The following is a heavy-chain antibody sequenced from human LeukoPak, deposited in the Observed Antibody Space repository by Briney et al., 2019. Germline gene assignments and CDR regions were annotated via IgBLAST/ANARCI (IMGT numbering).Heavy chain of an antibody. CDR3: AGAKSDVVGASMDY. V-gene: IGHV3-21*04. Sequence: GGSLRLSCAASGFTFSSYTMNWVRQAPGKGLEWVSIISSGSSYIHYADSVKGRFIISRDNSKNTLYLQMDSLRVDDTAVYYCAGAKSDVVGASMDYWGQGTLVTVSS. CDR1: GFTFSSYT. CDR2: ISSGSSYI. J-gene: IGHJ4*02. D-gene: IGHD1-26*01.